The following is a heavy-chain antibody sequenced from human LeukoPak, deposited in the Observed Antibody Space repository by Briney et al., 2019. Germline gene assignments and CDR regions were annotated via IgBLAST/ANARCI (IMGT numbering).Heavy chain of an antibody. CDR3: ARGHGSGSYSGWFDP. V-gene: IGHV4-34*01. CDR2: INHSGST. CDR1: GGSFSGYY. Sequence: SETLSLNCAVYGGSFSGYYWSWIRQPPGKGLDWIGEINHSGSTNYNPSLKSRVTISVDTSKNQFSLKLSSVTAADTAVYYCARGHGSGSYSGWFDPWGQGTLVTVSS. D-gene: IGHD3-10*01. J-gene: IGHJ5*02.